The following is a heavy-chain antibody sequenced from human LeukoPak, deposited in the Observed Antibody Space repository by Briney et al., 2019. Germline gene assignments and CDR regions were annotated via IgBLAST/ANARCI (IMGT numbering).Heavy chain of an antibody. D-gene: IGHD3-10*01. J-gene: IGHJ4*02. CDR3: AAYGSGSYYNAPSIY. V-gene: IGHV4-59*01. CDR1: GGSISSYY. Sequence: SETLSLTCTVSGGSISSYYWSWIRQPPGKGLEWIGYIYYSGSTNYNPSLKSRVTISVDTSKNQFSLKLSSVTAADTAVYYCAAYGSGSYYNAPSIYWGQGTLVTVSS. CDR2: IYYSGST.